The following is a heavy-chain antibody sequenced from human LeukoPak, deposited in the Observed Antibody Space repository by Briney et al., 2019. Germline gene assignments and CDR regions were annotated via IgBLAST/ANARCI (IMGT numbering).Heavy chain of an antibody. J-gene: IGHJ4*02. D-gene: IGHD3-10*01. Sequence: PAGSLRLPCAASGFTFSNAWLNWVRQAPGKGLEWVGHIKSKTDGGTTDYAAPVKGRFTISRDDSKNTLFLQMNSLKTEDTAVYYCTLPWGSGSYYDYWGQGTLVTVSS. CDR2: IKSKTDGGTT. CDR1: GFTFSNAW. CDR3: TLPWGSGSYYDY. V-gene: IGHV3-15*01.